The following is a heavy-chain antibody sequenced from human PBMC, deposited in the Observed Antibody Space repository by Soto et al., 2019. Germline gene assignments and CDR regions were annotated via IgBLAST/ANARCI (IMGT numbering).Heavy chain of an antibody. CDR1: GFTFSSYW. J-gene: IGHJ6*03. D-gene: IGHD6-13*01. V-gene: IGHV3-7*01. Sequence: EVQLVESGGGLVQPGGSLRLSCAASGFTFSSYWMSWVRQAPGKGLEWVANIKQDGSEKYYVDSVKGRFTISRDNAKNSLYLQMNSLRAEDTAVYYCARTVIAAAVGSLLEDYYYMDVWGKGTTVTVSS. CDR3: ARTVIAAAVGSLLEDYYYMDV. CDR2: IKQDGSEK.